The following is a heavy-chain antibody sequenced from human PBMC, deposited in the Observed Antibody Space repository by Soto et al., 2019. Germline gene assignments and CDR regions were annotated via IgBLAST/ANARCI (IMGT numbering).Heavy chain of an antibody. CDR1: GYTFTSYG. CDR2: ISAYNGNT. J-gene: IGHJ5*02. D-gene: IGHD1-7*01. Sequence: QVQLVQSGAEVKKPGASVKVSCKASGYTFTSYGISWVRQAPGQGLEWMGWISAYNGNTNYAQKLQGRVTMTTDTSTSKAYMELRSLRSDDAAVYYCARDQFPLMELRGTFDPWGQGTLVTVSS. CDR3: ARDQFPLMELRGTFDP. V-gene: IGHV1-18*01.